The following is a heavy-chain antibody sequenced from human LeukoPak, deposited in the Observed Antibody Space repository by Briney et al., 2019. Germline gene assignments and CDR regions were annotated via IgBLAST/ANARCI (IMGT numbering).Heavy chain of an antibody. CDR3: ARGIVADAFDI. Sequence: PSETLSLTCTVSGGSISSGSYYWSWIRQPAGKGLGWIGRIYTSGSTNYNPSLKSRVTISVDTSKNQFSLKLSSVTAADTAVYYCARGIVADAFDIWGQGTMVTVSS. CDR1: GGSISSGSYY. CDR2: IYTSGST. V-gene: IGHV4-61*02. J-gene: IGHJ3*02. D-gene: IGHD3-22*01.